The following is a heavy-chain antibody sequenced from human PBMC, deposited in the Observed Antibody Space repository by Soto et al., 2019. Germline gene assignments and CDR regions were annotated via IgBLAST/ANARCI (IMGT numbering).Heavy chain of an antibody. CDR3: ARAPRGNYGYPSYFDY. J-gene: IGHJ4*02. CDR2: IYYSGST. Sequence: PSETLSLTCTVSGGSNSSYYWSWIRQPPGKGLEWIGYIYYSGSTNYNPSLKSRVTISVDTSKNQFSLKLSSVTAADTAVYYCARAPRGNYGYPSYFDYWGQGTLVTVSS. V-gene: IGHV4-59*01. D-gene: IGHD3-10*01. CDR1: GGSNSSYY.